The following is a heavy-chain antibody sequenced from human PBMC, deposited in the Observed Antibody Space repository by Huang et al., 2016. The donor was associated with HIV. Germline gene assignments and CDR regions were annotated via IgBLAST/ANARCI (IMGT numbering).Heavy chain of an antibody. CDR3: ARGQGGYYYYYMDV. J-gene: IGHJ6*03. Sequence: QVQLQQWGAGLLRPSETLSLTCAVYGGSFSGYYGTWIRQPPGKGLEWIGEINHSERTNYNPSLKSRVTMSVDTSRNQFSLTLTSVTAADTAVYYCARGQGGYYYYYMDVWGKGTTVTVSS. CDR2: INHSERT. CDR1: GGSFSGYY. V-gene: IGHV4-34*01.